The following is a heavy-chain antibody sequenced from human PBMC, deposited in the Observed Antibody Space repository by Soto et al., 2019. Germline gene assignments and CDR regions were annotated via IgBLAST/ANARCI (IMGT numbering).Heavy chain of an antibody. CDR2: INPMLGIT. Sequence: QVQLVQSGAEVKKPGSSVKVSCRTSGGTFSTYTITWVRQAPGEGLEWMGRINPMLGITNYAQDFQGRVTFTADKCTGTAYMELTSLSSEDTAVYYCATSRASVAVAGNDYWGQGTLVTVSS. CDR3: ATSRASVAVAGNDY. CDR1: GGTFSTYT. D-gene: IGHD6-19*01. J-gene: IGHJ4*02. V-gene: IGHV1-69*02.